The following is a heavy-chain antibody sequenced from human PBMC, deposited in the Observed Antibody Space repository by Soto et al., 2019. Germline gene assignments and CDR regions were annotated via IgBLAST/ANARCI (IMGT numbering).Heavy chain of an antibody. CDR3: ATETGDIEGTIDY. CDR1: GGSFSGYY. J-gene: IGHJ4*02. D-gene: IGHD5-12*01. CDR2: INNSGST. Sequence: LSLTCAVYGGSFSGYYWSWIRQPPGKGLEWIGEINNSGSTNYNPSLKSRVTISVDTSKNQFSLKLSSVTAADTAVYYCATETGDIEGTIDYWGQGTLVTVSS. V-gene: IGHV4-34*01.